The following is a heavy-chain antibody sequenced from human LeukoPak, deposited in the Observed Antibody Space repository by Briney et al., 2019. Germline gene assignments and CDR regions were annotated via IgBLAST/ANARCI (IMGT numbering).Heavy chain of an antibody. V-gene: IGHV3-7*01. J-gene: IGHJ4*02. Sequence: GGCLRLSCAASGFTFSSYWMSWVRQAPGKGLEWVANIKQDGSEKYYVDSVKGRFTISRDNAKNSLYLQMNSLRAEDTAVYYCARVTYSSGWYVDYWGQGTLVTVSS. CDR1: GFTFSSYW. CDR3: ARVTYSSGWYVDY. CDR2: IKQDGSEK. D-gene: IGHD6-19*01.